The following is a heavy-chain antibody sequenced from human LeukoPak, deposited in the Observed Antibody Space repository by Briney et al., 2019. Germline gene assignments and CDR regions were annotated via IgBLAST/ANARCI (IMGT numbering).Heavy chain of an antibody. CDR3: ARRILMSSTGVPDTWLDP. Sequence: SETLSLTCTVSGGSISNFYWNWIRQPPGKGREWIGYIDYSGSTIYNPSLKSRVTISVDTSKNQFSLNLNSVTAADTAVYYCARRILMSSTGVPDTWLDPWGQGTLVTVSS. CDR2: IDYSGST. J-gene: IGHJ5*02. CDR1: GGSISNFY. D-gene: IGHD2-8*01. V-gene: IGHV4-59*08.